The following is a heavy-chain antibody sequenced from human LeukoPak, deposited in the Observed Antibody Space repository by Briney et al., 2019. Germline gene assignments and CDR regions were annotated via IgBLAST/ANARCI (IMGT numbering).Heavy chain of an antibody. J-gene: IGHJ4*02. Sequence: GGSLRLSCAASGFTFSRFLMHWVRQAPGKGLVWVSLISNDGRTTRYADSVKGRFTISRDNAKNTLYLEINSLRAEDTAVYYCARDLAGSIDYWGQGTLVTVSS. CDR1: GFTFSRFL. CDR3: ARDLAGSIDY. D-gene: IGHD6-19*01. CDR2: ISNDGRTT. V-gene: IGHV3-74*01.